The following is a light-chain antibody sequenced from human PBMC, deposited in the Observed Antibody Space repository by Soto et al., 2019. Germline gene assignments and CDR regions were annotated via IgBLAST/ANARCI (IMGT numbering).Light chain of an antibody. CDR3: QQYSRYPTT. CDR2: ATS. Sequence: DIQMTQSPSSLSASVGDRVTITCRASEGISGWLGWYQQKPGKAPKSLIFATSILQSGVPSRFSGSGSGTEYTLTISSMQPEDFATYYCQQYSRYPTTFGGGTKVEIK. J-gene: IGKJ4*01. CDR1: EGISGW. V-gene: IGKV1D-16*01.